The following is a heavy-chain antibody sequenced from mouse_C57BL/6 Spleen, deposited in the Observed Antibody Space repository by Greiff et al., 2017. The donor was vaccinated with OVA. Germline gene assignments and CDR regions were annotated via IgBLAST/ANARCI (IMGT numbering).Heavy chain of an antibody. D-gene: IGHD2-3*01. CDR3: ARSPTYDGSHERRMAMDY. CDR2: ISDGGSYT. J-gene: IGHJ4*01. Sequence: EVKVVESGGGLVKPGGSLKLSCAASGFTFSSYAMSWVRQTPEKRLEWVATISDGGSYTYYPDNVKGRFTISRDNAKNNLYLQMSQLKSEDTAMYYCARSPTYDGSHERRMAMDYWGQGTSVTVSS. CDR1: GFTFSSYA. V-gene: IGHV5-4*03.